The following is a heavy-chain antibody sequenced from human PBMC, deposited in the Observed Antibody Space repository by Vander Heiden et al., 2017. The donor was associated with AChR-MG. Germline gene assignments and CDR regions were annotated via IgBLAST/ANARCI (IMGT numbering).Heavy chain of an antibody. J-gene: IGHJ6*02. D-gene: IGHD3-10*01. V-gene: IGHV3-23*01. CDR3: AKTFFYDSGTLDFPLFGLDV. Sequence: EVQLLEYGRGFVQPGASLRLSCAAPGTTNSDNIATNWVREAPGRGMEWVSLMSLSGAATYYANSVKSRITISRDNSKNTLSLHMNSLRADDTAVYYCAKTFFYDSGTLDFPLFGLDVWGQGTTVTVSS. CDR1: GTTNSDNIA. CDR2: MSLSGAAT.